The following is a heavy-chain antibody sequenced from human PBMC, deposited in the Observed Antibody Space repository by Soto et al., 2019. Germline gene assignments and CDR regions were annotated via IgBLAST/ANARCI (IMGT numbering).Heavy chain of an antibody. CDR1: GYTFTSYY. CDR2: INPSGGST. CDR3: TRDTYSFWSGPSFFSF. D-gene: IGHD3-3*01. Sequence: GASVKVSCKASGYTFTSYYMHWVRQAPGQGLEWMGIINPSGGSTSYAQKFQGRFTISRDSAKKSLYLEMNNLRAEDTALYRCTRDTYSFWSGPSFFSFWGQGTLVTVSS. J-gene: IGHJ4*02. V-gene: IGHV1-46*01.